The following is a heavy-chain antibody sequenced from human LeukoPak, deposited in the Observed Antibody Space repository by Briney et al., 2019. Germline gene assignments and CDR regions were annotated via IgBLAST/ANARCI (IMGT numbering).Heavy chain of an antibody. CDR3: ARELERCTNGVCYTPGYFQH. V-gene: IGHV4-61*02. Sequence: PSETLSLTCTVSGGSISSGSYYWSWIRQPAGKGLEWIGRIYTSGSTNYNPSLKSRVTISVDTSKNQFSLKLSSVTAADTAVYYCARELERCTNGVCYTPGYFQHWGQGTLVTVSS. CDR2: IYTSGST. J-gene: IGHJ1*01. CDR1: GGSISSGSYY. D-gene: IGHD2-8*01.